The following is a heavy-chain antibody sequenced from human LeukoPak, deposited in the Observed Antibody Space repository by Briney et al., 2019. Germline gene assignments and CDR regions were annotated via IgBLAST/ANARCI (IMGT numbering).Heavy chain of an antibody. Sequence: GGSLRLSCAASGYTFDDYTMHWVRQAPGKGLEWVSLISWDGGSTYYADSVKGRFTISRDNSKNSLYLQMNSLRTEDTALYYCAKDYKASGSQGYYYMVVWGKGTTVIVSS. CDR3: AKDYKASGSQGYYYMVV. D-gene: IGHD1-26*01. CDR1: GYTFDDYT. J-gene: IGHJ6*03. V-gene: IGHV3-43*01. CDR2: ISWDGGST.